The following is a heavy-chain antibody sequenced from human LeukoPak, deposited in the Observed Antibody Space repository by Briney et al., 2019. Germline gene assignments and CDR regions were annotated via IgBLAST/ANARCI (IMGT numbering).Heavy chain of an antibody. CDR1: GGSFSGYY. J-gene: IGHJ4*02. Sequence: SETLPLTCAVYGGSFSGYYWSWIRQPPGKGLEWVGEINHSGSTNYNPSLKSRVTISVDTSKNQFSLKLSSVPAADTAVYYCERGPSSAVPTYAYWPQGTLLTVSS. CDR3: ERGPSSAVPTYAY. CDR2: INHSGST. V-gene: IGHV4-34*01. D-gene: IGHD4-17*01.